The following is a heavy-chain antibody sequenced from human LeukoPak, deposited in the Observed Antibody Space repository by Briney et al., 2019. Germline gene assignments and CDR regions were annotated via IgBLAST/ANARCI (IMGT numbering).Heavy chain of an antibody. CDR3: ARDLLDTSMVHYWYFDL. J-gene: IGHJ2*01. V-gene: IGHV4-31*03. Sequence: SQTLSLTCTVSGSSISSGEYYWSWIRQHPGKGLEWIGYIYYNRSTCYNPSLKSRVSISVDTSKNQFSLKLSSVTAADTAVYYCARDLLDTSMVHYWYFDLWGRGTLVTVSS. D-gene: IGHD5-18*01. CDR1: GSSISSGEYY. CDR2: IYYNRST.